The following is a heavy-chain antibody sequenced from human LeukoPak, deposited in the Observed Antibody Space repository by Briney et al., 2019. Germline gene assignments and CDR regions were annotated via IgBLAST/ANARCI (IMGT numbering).Heavy chain of an antibody. CDR3: ARDPSSRQLVQGAPNWFDP. V-gene: IGHV1-18*01. Sequence: ASVKVSCKASGYTFTNYGISWLRQAPGQGLEWMGCISAYNGNIRYAQNLQGRVTMTTDTSTSTAYMELRSLRSDDTAVYYCARDPSSRQLVQGAPNWFDPWGQGTLVTVSS. CDR1: GYTFTNYG. D-gene: IGHD6-13*01. J-gene: IGHJ5*02. CDR2: ISAYNGNI.